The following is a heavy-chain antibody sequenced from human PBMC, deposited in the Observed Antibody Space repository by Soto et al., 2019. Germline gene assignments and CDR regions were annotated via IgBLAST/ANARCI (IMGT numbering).Heavy chain of an antibody. J-gene: IGHJ3*02. D-gene: IGHD6-13*01. Sequence: QVHLVQSGAEVKKPGSSVKVSCKAPGGTFSNHAINWVRQAPGQGLEWMGRIIPIFTTTNYAQMFQGRVTMTADESTITAYLELSSLKHDDTAVYYCAREVAADGTFREDVFDIWGQGTLVTVSS. V-gene: IGHV1-69*12. CDR2: IIPIFTTT. CDR3: AREVAADGTFREDVFDI. CDR1: GGTFSNHA.